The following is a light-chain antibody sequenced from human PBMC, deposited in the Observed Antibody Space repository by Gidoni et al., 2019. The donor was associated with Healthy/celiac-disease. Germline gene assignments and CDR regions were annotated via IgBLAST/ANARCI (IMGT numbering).Light chain of an antibody. CDR2: AAS. CDR1: QSMSSY. J-gene: IGKJ1*01. CDR3: QQSYSTPPET. Sequence: DIQMTQSPSYLSASVGDRVTITCRASQSMSSYLNWYQQKPGKAPKLLIYAASSLQSGVPSRFSGRGSGTDFTLTISSLQPEDFATYYCQQSYSTPPETFGQGTKVEIK. V-gene: IGKV1-39*01.